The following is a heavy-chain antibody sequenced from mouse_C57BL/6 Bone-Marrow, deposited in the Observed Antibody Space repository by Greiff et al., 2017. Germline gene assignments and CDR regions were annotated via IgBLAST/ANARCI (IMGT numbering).Heavy chain of an antibody. CDR2: IYPRSGNT. CDR1: GYTFTSYG. D-gene: IGHD1-1*01. Sequence: QVQLQQSGAELARPGASVKLSCKASGYTFTSYGISWVKQRTGQGLEWIGEIYPRSGNTYYNEKFKGKATLTADKSSSTAYMELRSLTSEDSAVYFCARSITTVVPAYWYFDVWGTGTTVTVSS. V-gene: IGHV1-81*01. J-gene: IGHJ1*03. CDR3: ARSITTVVPAYWYFDV.